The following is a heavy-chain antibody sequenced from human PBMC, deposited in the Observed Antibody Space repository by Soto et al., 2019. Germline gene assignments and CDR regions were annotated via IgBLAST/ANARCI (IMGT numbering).Heavy chain of an antibody. CDR2: IIPIFGTA. D-gene: IGHD3-22*01. V-gene: IGHV1-69*06. CDR3: AREAQSYYYDSSGYPNWFDP. J-gene: IGHJ5*02. Sequence: GASVKVSCKASGGTFSSYAISWVRQAPGQGLEWMGGIIPIFGTANYAQKFQGIVTITADKSTSTAYMELSSLRSEDTAVYYCAREAQSYYYDSSGYPNWFDPWGQGTLVTVSS. CDR1: GGTFSSYA.